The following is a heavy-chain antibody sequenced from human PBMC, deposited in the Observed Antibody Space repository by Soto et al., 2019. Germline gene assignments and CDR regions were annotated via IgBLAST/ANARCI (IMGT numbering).Heavy chain of an antibody. D-gene: IGHD3-22*01. CDR2: IYWYDDK. V-gene: IGHV2-5*01. CDR3: AHSQGVGGGSYYEKGLDV. Sequence: QITLKESGPTLVKPTQTLTLTCTFSGFSLSTYGAGVNWVRQPPGKALEWLALIYWYDDKRYSSSLKNRLTSMKDTSKNQVVIIMTNTDPADTATYYCAHSQGVGGGSYYEKGLDVWGQGTTVTVSS. J-gene: IGHJ6*02. CDR1: GFSLSTYGAG.